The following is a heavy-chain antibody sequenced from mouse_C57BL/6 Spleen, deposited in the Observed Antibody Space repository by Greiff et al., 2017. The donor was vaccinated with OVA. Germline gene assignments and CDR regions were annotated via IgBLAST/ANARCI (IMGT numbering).Heavy chain of an antibody. D-gene: IGHD2-5*01. CDR1: GFTFSSYA. CDR3: ARDKRSNYVDAMDY. Sequence: VQLKESGGGLVKPGGSLKLSCAASGFTFSSYAMSWVRQTPEKRLEWVATISDGGSYTYYPDNVKGRFTISRDNAKNNLYLQMSHLKSEDTAMYYCARDKRSNYVDAMDYWGQGTSVTVSS. V-gene: IGHV5-4*01. J-gene: IGHJ4*01. CDR2: ISDGGSYT.